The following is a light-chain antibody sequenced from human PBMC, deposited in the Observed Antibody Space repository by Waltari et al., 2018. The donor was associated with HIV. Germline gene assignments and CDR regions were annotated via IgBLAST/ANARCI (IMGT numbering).Light chain of an antibody. Sequence: QSALTQPASVSGSPGPSLTIACTGTRSHGGRYDYVPWYQQHPGKAPKFMIYEVSNRPSGVSNRFSGSKSGTTASLTISGLQAEDEADYYCSSYTSISTLVFGGGTKLTVL. CDR1: RSHGGRYDY. CDR2: EVS. CDR3: SSYTSISTLV. J-gene: IGLJ3*02. V-gene: IGLV2-14*01.